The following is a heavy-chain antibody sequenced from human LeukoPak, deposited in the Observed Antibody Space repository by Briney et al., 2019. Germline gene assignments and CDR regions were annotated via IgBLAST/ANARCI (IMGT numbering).Heavy chain of an antibody. Sequence: SETLSLTCTVSGGSISSGSYYWSWIRQPAGKGLEWIGRIYTSGSTNYNPSLKSRVTMSVDTSKNQFSLKLSSVTAADTAVYYCARDRYYYDSSGYYGWFDPWGQGTLVTVSS. CDR1: GGSISSGSYY. V-gene: IGHV4-61*02. D-gene: IGHD3-22*01. CDR3: ARDRYYYDSSGYYGWFDP. CDR2: IYTSGST. J-gene: IGHJ5*02.